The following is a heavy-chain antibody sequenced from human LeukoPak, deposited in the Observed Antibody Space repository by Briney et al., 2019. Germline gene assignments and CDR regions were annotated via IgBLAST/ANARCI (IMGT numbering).Heavy chain of an antibody. D-gene: IGHD3-22*01. CDR1: GGSISSSSYY. J-gene: IGHJ4*02. V-gene: IGHV4-39*01. Sequence: PSETLSLTCTVSGGSISSSSYYWGWIRQPPGKGLEWIGSIYYSGSTYYNPSLKSRVTISVDTSKNQFSLKLSSVTAADTAVYYCARLDSSGYYASSYFDYWAREPWSPSPQ. CDR3: ARLDSSGYYASSYFDY. CDR2: IYYSGST.